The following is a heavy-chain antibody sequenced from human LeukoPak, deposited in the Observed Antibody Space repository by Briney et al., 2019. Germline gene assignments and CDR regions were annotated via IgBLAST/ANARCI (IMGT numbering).Heavy chain of an antibody. Sequence: SVKVSCKTSRGTFSSYAISWVRQAPGQGLEWMGGIIPIFGTANYAQKFQGRVTITADEFTSTAYMELSSLRSEDTAVYYCARGYDYVWGSYRPLDYWGQGTLVTVSS. CDR3: ARGYDYVWGSYRPLDY. CDR1: RGTFSSYA. D-gene: IGHD3-16*02. CDR2: IIPIFGTA. V-gene: IGHV1-69*13. J-gene: IGHJ4*02.